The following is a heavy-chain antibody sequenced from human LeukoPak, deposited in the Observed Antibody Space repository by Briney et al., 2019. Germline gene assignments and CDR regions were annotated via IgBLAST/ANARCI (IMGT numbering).Heavy chain of an antibody. V-gene: IGHV3-30*04. CDR1: GFTLSSYS. D-gene: IGHD3-9*01. CDR3: ATGYHYFDY. CDR2: ISYDGINK. J-gene: IGHJ4*02. Sequence: GGPLRFSCAAPGFTLSSYSMNWVGHAQGRGLEWVALISYDGINKDYADSVKGRFTISRDNSKNTLYLQMNSLRAEDTAVYYCATGYHYFDYWGQGTPVTVSS.